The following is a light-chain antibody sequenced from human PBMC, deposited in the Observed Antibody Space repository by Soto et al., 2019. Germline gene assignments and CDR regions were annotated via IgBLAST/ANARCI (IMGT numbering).Light chain of an antibody. Sequence: EVVLTQSPVTLSLSPGERATLSCRASQSVSSYLAWYQQKPGQAPSLLIYGAFTRATGIPARFSGTGSGTEFTLTISSLQSEDFALYYCQQYNDWPLTFGQGTKVDIK. J-gene: IGKJ1*01. CDR3: QQYNDWPLT. CDR1: QSVSSY. CDR2: GAF. V-gene: IGKV3-15*01.